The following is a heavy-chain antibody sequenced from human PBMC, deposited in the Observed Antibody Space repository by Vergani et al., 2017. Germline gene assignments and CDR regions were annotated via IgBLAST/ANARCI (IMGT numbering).Heavy chain of an antibody. Sequence: VQLLESGGGLVQPGGSLRLSCAASGFTFSSYGMHWVRQAPGKGLEWVAVISYDGSNKYYADSVKGRFTISRDNSKNTLYLQMNSLRAEDTAVYYCAKELIGSSGYYQDDAFDIWGQGTMVTVSS. CDR2: ISYDGSNK. CDR1: GFTFSSYG. D-gene: IGHD3-22*01. V-gene: IGHV3-30*18. J-gene: IGHJ3*02. CDR3: AKELIGSSGYYQDDAFDI.